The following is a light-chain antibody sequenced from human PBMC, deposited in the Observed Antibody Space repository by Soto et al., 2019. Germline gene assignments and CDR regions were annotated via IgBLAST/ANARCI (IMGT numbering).Light chain of an antibody. J-gene: IGLJ3*02. Sequence: QSALTQPHSVSGSPGQSVTISCTASGRGVGGFTYISWYQRHPGKAPKLLIYDVSQRPSGVPDRFSGSKSGYTASLTISGLQAEDEADYHCCSYAGSYSGVFGAGTKVTVL. V-gene: IGLV2-11*01. CDR3: CSYAGSYSGV. CDR1: GRGVGGFTY. CDR2: DVS.